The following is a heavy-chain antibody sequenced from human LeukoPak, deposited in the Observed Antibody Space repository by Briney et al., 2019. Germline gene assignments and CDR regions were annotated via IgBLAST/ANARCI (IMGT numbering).Heavy chain of an antibody. V-gene: IGHV1-2*02. J-gene: IGHJ3*02. Sequence: ASVKVSCKASGYTFTGYYMHWVRQSPGQGLEWMGRINPNSGGTNYAQKFQGRVTMTRDTSISTAYMELSRLRSDDTAVYYCARGYILNDAFDIWGQGTMVTVSS. CDR2: INPNSGGT. CDR1: GYTFTGYY. D-gene: IGHD5-12*01. CDR3: ARGYILNDAFDI.